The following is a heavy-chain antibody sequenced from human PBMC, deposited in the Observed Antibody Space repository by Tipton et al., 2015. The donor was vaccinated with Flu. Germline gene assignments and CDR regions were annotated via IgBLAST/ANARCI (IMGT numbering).Heavy chain of an antibody. CDR3: ARAHPFGGDSSGYYFRSFDP. CDR2: INPSGGST. D-gene: IGHD3-22*01. CDR1: GYTFTSYY. V-gene: IGHV1-46*01. J-gene: IGHJ5*02. Sequence: QLVQSGAEVKKPGASVKVSCKASGYTFTSYYMHWVRQAPGQGLEWMGIINPSGGSTSYAQKFQGRVTMTRDTSTSTVYMELSSLRSEDTAVYYCARAHPFGGDSSGYYFRSFDPWGQGTLVTVSS.